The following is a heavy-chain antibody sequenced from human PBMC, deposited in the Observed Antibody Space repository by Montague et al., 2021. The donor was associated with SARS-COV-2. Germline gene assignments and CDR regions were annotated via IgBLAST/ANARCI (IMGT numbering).Heavy chain of an antibody. CDR1: GGSISSGGYY. V-gene: IGHV4-31*03. Sequence: TLSLTCTVSGGSISSGGYYWSWVRQPPGKGLDWIGYIFYRGGTYYNPSLESRVSMSIDTSKIQCSLNLTSVTAADTAVYYCARANYYVMTSKAYAMDVWGQGTTVTVSS. D-gene: IGHD3-16*01. J-gene: IGHJ6*02. CDR3: ARANYYVMTSKAYAMDV. CDR2: IFYRGGT.